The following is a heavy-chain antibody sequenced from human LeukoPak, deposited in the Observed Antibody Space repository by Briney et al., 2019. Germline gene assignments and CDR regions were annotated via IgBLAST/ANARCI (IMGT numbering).Heavy chain of an antibody. CDR3: VFMVELPYDSSGYYHTPPLPSDAFDI. V-gene: IGHV3-30*03. D-gene: IGHD3-22*01. Sequence: PGGSLRLSCAASGFTFSSYGMHWVRQAPGKGLEWVAVISYDGSNKYYADSVKGRFTISRDNSKNTLYLQMNSLRAEDTAVYYCVFMVELPYDSSGYYHTPPLPSDAFDIWGQGTMVTVSS. CDR1: GFTFSSYG. J-gene: IGHJ3*02. CDR2: ISYDGSNK.